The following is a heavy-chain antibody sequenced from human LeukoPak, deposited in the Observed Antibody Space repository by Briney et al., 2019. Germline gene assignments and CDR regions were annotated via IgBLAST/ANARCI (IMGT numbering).Heavy chain of an antibody. CDR1: GGSISSYY. D-gene: IGHD3-10*01. CDR3: AREVFHPLYGSGSYVDY. V-gene: IGHV4-4*07. J-gene: IGHJ4*02. CDR2: IYTSGST. Sequence: SETLSLTCTVSGGSISSYYWSWIRQPAGKGLEWIGRIYTSGSTNYNPSLKSRVTMSVDTSKNQFSLKLSSVTAADTAVYYCAREVFHPLYGSGSYVDYWGQGTLVTVSS.